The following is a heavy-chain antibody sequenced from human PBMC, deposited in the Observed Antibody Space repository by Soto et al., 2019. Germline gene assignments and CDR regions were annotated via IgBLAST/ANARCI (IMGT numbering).Heavy chain of an antibody. CDR1: GGSFSGYY. V-gene: IGHV4-34*01. Sequence: QVQLQQWGAGLLKPSETLSLTCAVYGGSFSGYYWSWIRQPPGKGLEWSGEINHSGSTNYNPSLKSRVTISVDTSKNQFSLKLSSVTAADTAVYYCARVPKYSSSWYGGWFDPWGQGTLVTVSS. CDR3: ARVPKYSSSWYGGWFDP. CDR2: INHSGST. D-gene: IGHD6-13*01. J-gene: IGHJ5*02.